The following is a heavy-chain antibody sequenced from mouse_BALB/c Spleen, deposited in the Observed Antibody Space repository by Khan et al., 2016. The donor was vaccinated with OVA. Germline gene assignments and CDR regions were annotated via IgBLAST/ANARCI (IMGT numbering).Heavy chain of an antibody. J-gene: IGHJ2*01. D-gene: IGHD1-1*01. V-gene: IGHV1-7*01. Sequence: QVQLQQSGAELAKPGASVKMSCKASGYTFTNYWILWVKQRPGQGLEWIGYINPGTGYTEYNQNFKDKATLTADKSSSTAYMQLSSLTSEDSAVYCCARNGLRCDFDYWGQGTTLTVSS. CDR3: ARNGLRCDFDY. CDR1: GYTFTNYW. CDR2: INPGTGYT.